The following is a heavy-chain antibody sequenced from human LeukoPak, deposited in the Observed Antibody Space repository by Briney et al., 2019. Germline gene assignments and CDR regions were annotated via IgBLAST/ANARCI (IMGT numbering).Heavy chain of an antibody. D-gene: IGHD6-19*01. CDR2: IWYDGSNK. V-gene: IGHV3-33*01. CDR1: GFTFSSYA. CDR3: ARADHGWYTFDY. Sequence: GGSLRLSCAASGFTFSSYAMHWVRQAPGKGLEWVAVIWYDGSNKYYADSVKGRFTISRDNFKNTLFLQMNSLRAEDTAVYYCARADHGWYTFDYWGQGTLVTVPS. J-gene: IGHJ4*02.